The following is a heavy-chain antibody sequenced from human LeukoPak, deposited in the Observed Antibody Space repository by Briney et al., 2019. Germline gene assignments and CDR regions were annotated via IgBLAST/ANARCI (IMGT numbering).Heavy chain of an antibody. J-gene: IGHJ4*02. V-gene: IGHV4-31*03. CDR2: IYYSGST. CDR3: ARLAGNYYDILTGSLDSSGWYSMDY. CDR1: GGSISSGGYY. Sequence: SQTLFLTCTVSGGSISSGGYYWSWIRQHPGKGLEWIGYIYYSGSTYYNPSLKSRVTISVDTSKNQFSLKLSSVTAADTAVYYCARLAGNYYDILTGSLDSSGWYSMDYWGQGTLVTVSS. D-gene: IGHD3-9*01.